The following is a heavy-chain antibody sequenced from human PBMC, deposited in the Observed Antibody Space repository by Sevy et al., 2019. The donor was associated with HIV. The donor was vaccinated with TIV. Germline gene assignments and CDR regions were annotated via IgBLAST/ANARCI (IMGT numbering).Heavy chain of an antibody. D-gene: IGHD2-15*01. J-gene: IGHJ4*02. V-gene: IGHV3-74*01. CDR2: VNSDGGST. CDR1: GSTFSSYW. Sequence: GGSLRLSCAASGSTFSSYWMHWVRQAPGKGPVWVSGVNSDGGSTNYADSVKGRFSMSRDSAKNTLYLHMNSLRAEDTAVYFCVAANTWQDYWGQGTLVTVSS. CDR3: VAANTWQDY.